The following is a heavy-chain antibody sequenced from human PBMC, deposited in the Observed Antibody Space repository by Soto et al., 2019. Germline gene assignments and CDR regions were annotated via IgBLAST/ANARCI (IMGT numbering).Heavy chain of an antibody. J-gene: IGHJ5*02. CDR2: ISAYNGNT. CDR3: ARDREAARPGWFDP. CDR1: GYTFKTYG. V-gene: IGHV1-18*04. Sequence: GASVKVSCKASGYTFKTYGLSWVRQAPGQGLEWLGWISAYNGNTNYAQRFQGRVTMTTDTPTSTAYMELRSLRSDDTAVYYCARDREAARPGWFDPWGQGPRSPSPQ. D-gene: IGHD6-6*01.